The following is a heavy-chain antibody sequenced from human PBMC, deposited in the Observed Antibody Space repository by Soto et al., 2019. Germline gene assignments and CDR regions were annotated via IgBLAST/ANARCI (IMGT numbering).Heavy chain of an antibody. CDR2: IYHSGST. CDR1: GGSISSGGYS. Sequence: SETPSLTCAVSGGSISSGGYSWSWIRQPPGKGLAWIGYIYHSGSTYYNPSLKSRVTISVDRSKNQFSLKLSSVTAADPAVYYRASYGDSSGYYGAGRAFDSRGQGTMVTISS. CDR3: ASYGDSSGYYGAGRAFDS. V-gene: IGHV4-30-2*01. J-gene: IGHJ3*02. D-gene: IGHD3-22*01.